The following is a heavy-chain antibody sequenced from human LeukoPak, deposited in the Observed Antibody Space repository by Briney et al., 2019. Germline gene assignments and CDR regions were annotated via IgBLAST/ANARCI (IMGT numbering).Heavy chain of an antibody. CDR1: GFSFGTHG. V-gene: IGHV3-23*01. D-gene: IGHD3-9*01. Sequence: GGSLRLSCAASGFSFGTHGMSWVRQGPGKGLEWVSALDGSGGSIYYTDSVKGRFTISRDNSKNTLFLQMNSLRAEDTAVYYCAKDSPILTVWGQGTMVTVSS. CDR2: LDGSGGSI. CDR3: AKDSPILTV. J-gene: IGHJ3*01.